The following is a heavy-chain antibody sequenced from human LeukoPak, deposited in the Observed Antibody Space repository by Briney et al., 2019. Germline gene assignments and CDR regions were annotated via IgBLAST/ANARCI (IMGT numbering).Heavy chain of an antibody. D-gene: IGHD4-23*01. CDR1: GGSISSYY. J-gene: IGHJ3*02. CDR2: IYYSGST. CDR3: ASDHGGNFPDAFDI. V-gene: IGHV4-59*01. Sequence: SETLSLTCTVSGGSISSYYWSWIRQPAGKGLEWIGYIYYSGSTNYNPSLKSRVTISVDTSKNQFSLKLSSVTAADTAVSSCASDHGGNFPDAFDIWAQGTMVTVSS.